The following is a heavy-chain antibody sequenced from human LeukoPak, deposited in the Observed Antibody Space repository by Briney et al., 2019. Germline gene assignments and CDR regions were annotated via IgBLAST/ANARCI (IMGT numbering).Heavy chain of an antibody. CDR1: GFTFYNSG. D-gene: IGHD1-26*01. Sequence: GGSLRLSCAASGFTFYNSGMGWVRQAPGKGLEWVSAISGSGGATYYADSVKGRFTVSRDDSKNTLYLQMNSLRAEDRAGYYCAIEQWELKYWGQGTLVTVSS. J-gene: IGHJ4*02. CDR2: ISGSGGAT. CDR3: AIEQWELKY. V-gene: IGHV3-23*01.